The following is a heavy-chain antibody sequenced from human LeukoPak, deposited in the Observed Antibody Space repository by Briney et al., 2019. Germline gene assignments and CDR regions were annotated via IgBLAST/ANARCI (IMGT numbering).Heavy chain of an antibody. CDR1: GFTFSSYA. Sequence: SLRLSCAASGFTFSSYAMHWVRQAPGKGLEWVAVISYDGSNKYYADSVKGRFTISRDNSKNTLYLQMNSLRAEDTAVYYCARVGASGYFDYWGQGTLVTVSS. CDR2: ISYDGSNK. J-gene: IGHJ4*02. V-gene: IGHV3-30-3*01. CDR3: ARVGASGYFDY. D-gene: IGHD1-26*01.